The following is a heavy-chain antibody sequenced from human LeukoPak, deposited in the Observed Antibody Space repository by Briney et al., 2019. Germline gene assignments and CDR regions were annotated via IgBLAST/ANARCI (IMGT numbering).Heavy chain of an antibody. J-gene: IGHJ4*02. D-gene: IGHD1-20*01. V-gene: IGHV3-30*02. CDR1: GFTFSSYS. CDR2: IRYDGSDK. CDR3: AKDRGNWNYFDH. Sequence: GGSLRLSCAASGFTFSSYSMNWVRQAPGKGLEWVAFIRYDGSDKYYADSVKGRFTISRDNSKNTVYLQINSLRAEDTAVYHCAKDRGNWNYFDHWGQGSLVTVSS.